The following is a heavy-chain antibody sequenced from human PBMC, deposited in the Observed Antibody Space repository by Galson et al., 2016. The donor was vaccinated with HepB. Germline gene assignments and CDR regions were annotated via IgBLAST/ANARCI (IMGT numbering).Heavy chain of an antibody. CDR3: ARAVLRGMDV. V-gene: IGHV1-8*01. J-gene: IGHJ6*02. CDR1: GYTFPTFQ. CDR2: IHPNSGDT. Sequence: SVKVSCKASGYTFPTFQINWVRQATGQGLEWMGWIHPNSGDTGYAQKFQGRITMTRNTSISTAYMELSSLGSEDTAVYYCARAVLRGMDVWGQGTTVTVSS.